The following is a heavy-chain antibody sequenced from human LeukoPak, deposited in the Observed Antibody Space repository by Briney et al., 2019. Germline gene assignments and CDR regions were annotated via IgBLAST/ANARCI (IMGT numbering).Heavy chain of an antibody. CDR1: GGSISGYY. D-gene: IGHD2-2*02. J-gene: IGHJ4*02. V-gene: IGHV4-59*08. CDR2: ISYSGNT. CDR3: ARHGQYMLVYLDY. Sequence: SETLSLTCTVSGGSISGYYWSWMRQPPGKGLEWIGYISYSGNTNYNPSLKSRVSISLATPKNQFSLNLSSVTAADTAVYYCARHGQYMLVYLDYWGQGARVTVPS.